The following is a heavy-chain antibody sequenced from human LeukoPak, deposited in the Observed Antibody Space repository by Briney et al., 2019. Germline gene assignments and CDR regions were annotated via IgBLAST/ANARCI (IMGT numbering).Heavy chain of an antibody. Sequence: SETLSLTCNVSGYSISSDDYWAWIRQPPGKGLEWIGSFYHGGSTYYNPSLKSRVTISVDRSKNQFSLKLSSVTAADTAVYYCARAPVLLWFGAHQYYFDYWGQGTLVTVSS. CDR2: FYHGGST. D-gene: IGHD3-10*01. V-gene: IGHV4-38-2*02. J-gene: IGHJ4*02. CDR3: ARAPVLLWFGAHQYYFDY. CDR1: GYSISSDDY.